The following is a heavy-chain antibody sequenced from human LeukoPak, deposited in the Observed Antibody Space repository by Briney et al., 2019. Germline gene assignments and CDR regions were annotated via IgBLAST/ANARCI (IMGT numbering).Heavy chain of an antibody. CDR1: GGSISSYY. CDR3: ATMPLTLLWPDY. D-gene: IGHD2/OR15-2a*01. J-gene: IGHJ4*02. CDR2: IYYSGST. V-gene: IGHV4-59*01. Sequence: SETLSLTCTVSGGSISSYYWSWIRQPPGKGLERIGYIYYSGSTNYNPSLKSRVTISVDTSKNQFSLKLSSVTAADTAVYYCATMPLTLLWPDYWGQGTLVTVSS.